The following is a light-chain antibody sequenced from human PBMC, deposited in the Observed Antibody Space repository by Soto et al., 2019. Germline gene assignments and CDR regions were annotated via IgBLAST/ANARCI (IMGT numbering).Light chain of an antibody. Sequence: QSVLTQPPSASGTPGQRVTISCSGSSSNIGRHGVNWYQHLPGAAPKLLIYSNNRRPSGVPDRFSGSTSGTSVSLTISGLQSEDEADYYCATWDDSLNGVVFGGGTKLTVL. CDR2: SNN. V-gene: IGLV1-44*01. CDR3: ATWDDSLNGVV. J-gene: IGLJ2*01. CDR1: SSNIGRHG.